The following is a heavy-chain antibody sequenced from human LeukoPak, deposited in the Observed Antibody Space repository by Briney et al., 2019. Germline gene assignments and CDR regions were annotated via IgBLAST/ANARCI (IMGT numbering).Heavy chain of an antibody. Sequence: GGSLRLSCVASGFNFHVFGMSWVRQTPGQGLEWVSAISDSGGSTYYADSVKGRFTISRDNSKNTLYLQMNSLRAEDTAVYYCATYDFWSGYGVGYWGQGTLVTVSS. CDR2: ISDSGGST. J-gene: IGHJ4*02. CDR3: ATYDFWSGYGVGY. V-gene: IGHV3-23*01. CDR1: GFNFHVFG. D-gene: IGHD3-3*01.